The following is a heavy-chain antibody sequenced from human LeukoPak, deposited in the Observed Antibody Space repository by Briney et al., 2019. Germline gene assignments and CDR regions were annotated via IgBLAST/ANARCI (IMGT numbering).Heavy chain of an antibody. CDR1: GYTFSSYG. D-gene: IGHD5-18*01. CDR3: AKPDYGYHAYSYCMDV. J-gene: IGHJ6*02. CDR2: ISYDGSNK. Sequence: GSSLTLSCEASGYTFSSYGIHWVRQAPGKGLEWVAGISYDGSNKYYADSVKGRFTITRDNSKNTLHLQMNSLRAEDTAVYYCAKPDYGYHAYSYCMDVWGQGTTVTVSS. V-gene: IGHV3-30*18.